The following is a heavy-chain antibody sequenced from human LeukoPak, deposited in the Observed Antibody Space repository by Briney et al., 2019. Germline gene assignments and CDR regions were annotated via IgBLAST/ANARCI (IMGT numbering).Heavy chain of an antibody. CDR3: ARGEQWLVPHFDY. CDR1: GGSISSSSYY. V-gene: IGHV4-39*01. Sequence: SETLSLTCTVSGGSISSSSYYWGWIRQPPGKGLEWIGSIYYSGSTYYNPSLKSRVTISVDTSKNQFSLKLSSETAADTAVYYCARGEQWLVPHFDYWGQGTLVTVSS. D-gene: IGHD6-19*01. J-gene: IGHJ4*02. CDR2: IYYSGST.